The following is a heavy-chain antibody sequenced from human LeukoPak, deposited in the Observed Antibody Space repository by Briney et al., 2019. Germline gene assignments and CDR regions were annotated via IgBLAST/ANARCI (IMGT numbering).Heavy chain of an antibody. CDR1: GYTFTGYY. D-gene: IGHD5-12*01. J-gene: IGHJ3*02. CDR3: ARDLLRAYSGYDDI. Sequence: GASVKVSRKASGYTFTGYYMHWVRQAPGQGLEWMGWINPNSGGTNYAQKFQGRGTMTRDTSISTAYMELSRLRSDDTAVYYCARDLLRAYSGYDDIWGQGTMVTVSS. CDR2: INPNSGGT. V-gene: IGHV1-2*02.